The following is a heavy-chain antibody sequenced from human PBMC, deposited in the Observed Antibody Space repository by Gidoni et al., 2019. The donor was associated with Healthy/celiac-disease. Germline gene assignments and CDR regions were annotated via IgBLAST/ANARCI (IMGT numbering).Heavy chain of an antibody. V-gene: IGHV4-61*02. CDR3: AGGVIVPSIWYFDL. CDR2: LYTSGST. Sequence: QVQLQESGPGLVKPSQTLSLTCTVSGGSISSGSYYWSWIRQPAGKGLEWIGRLYTSGSTNYNPSLKSRVTISVDTSKNQFSLKLSSVTAADTAVYYCAGGVIVPSIWYFDLWGRGTLVTVSS. J-gene: IGHJ2*01. D-gene: IGHD3-16*02. CDR1: GGSISSGSYY.